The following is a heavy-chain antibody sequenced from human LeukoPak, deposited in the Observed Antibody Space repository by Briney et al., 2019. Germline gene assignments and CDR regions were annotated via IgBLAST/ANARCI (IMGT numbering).Heavy chain of an antibody. J-gene: IGHJ4*02. CDR3: ARVAYGSGSYYFDY. CDR2: INSDGSST. D-gene: IGHD3-10*01. CDR1: GFTFSSYW. Sequence: GGSLRLSCAASGFTFSSYWMHWVRQAPGKGLVWVSRINSDGSSTSYADSVKGRYTISRDNAKNTLYLQMNSLRAEDTAVYYCARVAYGSGSYYFDYWGQGTLVTVSS. V-gene: IGHV3-74*01.